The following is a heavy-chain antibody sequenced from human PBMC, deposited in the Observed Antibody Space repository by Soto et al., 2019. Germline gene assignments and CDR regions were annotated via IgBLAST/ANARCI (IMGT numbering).Heavy chain of an antibody. V-gene: IGHV1-24*01. Sequence: ASVKVSCKVSGYTLTELSMHWVRQAPGKGLEWMGGFDPEDGETIYAQKFQGRVTMTEDTSTDTAYMELSSLRSEDTAVYYCATRRRITIFGVVTPAYFDYWGQGTLVTVSS. D-gene: IGHD3-3*01. CDR1: GYTLTELS. CDR3: ATRRRITIFGVVTPAYFDY. J-gene: IGHJ4*02. CDR2: FDPEDGET.